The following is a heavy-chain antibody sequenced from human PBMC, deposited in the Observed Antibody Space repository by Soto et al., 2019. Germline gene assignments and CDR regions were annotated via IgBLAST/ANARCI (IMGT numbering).Heavy chain of an antibody. D-gene: IGHD5-12*01. CDR2: ISGSSTSI. CDR3: ATGIVATPK. Sequence: EVQLVESGGGLVQPGGSLRLSCAASGFTLSSYSMNWVRQAPGKGLEWVSYISGSSTSIYYADPVKGRFTISRDNAKNSLYLKMNSLRAEDTAVYYCATGIVATPKWGQGTLVTVSS. V-gene: IGHV3-48*01. J-gene: IGHJ4*02. CDR1: GFTLSSYS.